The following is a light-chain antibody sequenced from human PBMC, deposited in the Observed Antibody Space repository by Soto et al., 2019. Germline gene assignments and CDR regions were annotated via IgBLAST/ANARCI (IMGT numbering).Light chain of an antibody. J-gene: IGLJ3*02. CDR1: SSDIGTYNY. V-gene: IGLV2-14*01. CDR3: SSYTTSSTQV. CDR2: EVS. Sequence: QSALTQPASVSGSPGQSITISCTGTSSDIGTYNYVSWYQQHPGKVPKLMIYEVSNRPSGVSNRFSGSKSGNTASLAISGLQAEDEADYYCSSYTTSSTQVVGGGTKVTVL.